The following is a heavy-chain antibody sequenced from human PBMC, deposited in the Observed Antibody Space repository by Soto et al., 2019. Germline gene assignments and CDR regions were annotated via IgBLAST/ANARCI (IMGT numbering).Heavy chain of an antibody. CDR2: ISGSGGST. V-gene: IGHV3-23*01. Sequence: GGSLRLSCAASGFTFSSYAMSCVRQAPGKGLEWVSAISGSGGSTYYADSVKGRFTISRDNSKNTLYLQMNSLRAEDTAVYYCASHPSILDYYYGMDVWGQGTTVTVSS. CDR3: ASHPSILDYYYGMDV. J-gene: IGHJ6*02. CDR1: GFTFSSYA.